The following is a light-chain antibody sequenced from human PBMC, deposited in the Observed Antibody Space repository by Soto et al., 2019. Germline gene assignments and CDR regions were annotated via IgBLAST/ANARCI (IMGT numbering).Light chain of an antibody. CDR2: EVS. V-gene: IGLV2-14*01. CDR1: NSDVADYKY. Sequence: QSVLTQPASVSGSPGQSITISCAGTNSDVADYKYVSWYQHRPGKAPKLMIFEVSNRPSGVSNRFSGSKSGNTASLTISGLQAEDEADYYCCSYAGGYTHAVFGGGTKLTVL. J-gene: IGLJ2*01. CDR3: CSYAGGYTHAV.